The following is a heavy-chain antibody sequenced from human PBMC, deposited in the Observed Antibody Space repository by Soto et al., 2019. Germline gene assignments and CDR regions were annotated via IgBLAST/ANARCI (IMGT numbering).Heavy chain of an antibody. CDR2: LSWDGGTT. V-gene: IGHV3-43*01. D-gene: IGHD5-12*01. J-gene: IGHJ4*02. Sequence: EVMLEESGGAVVQPGGSLRLSCVVSGFTFEEHTIHWVRQAPGKGLEWISLLSWDGGTTYYAESVKGRFTISRDSGKNSLFLQMDSLRSEDTALYYCTRVQKKYRTTSGVDFDSWGQGTQVTVSS. CDR3: TRVQKKYRTTSGVDFDS. CDR1: GFTFEEHT.